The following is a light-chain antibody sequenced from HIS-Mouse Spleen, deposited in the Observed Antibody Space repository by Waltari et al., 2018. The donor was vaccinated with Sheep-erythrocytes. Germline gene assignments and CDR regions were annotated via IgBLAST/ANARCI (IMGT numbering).Light chain of an antibody. CDR2: DVS. J-gene: IGLJ3*02. CDR3: CSYAGSSTPWV. CDR1: SSDFGGHNY. Sequence: QSALTQPRSVSGSPGQSVTISCTGTSSDFGGHNYVSWYQQHPGKAPKLMIYDVSKRPSGVPDRFSGSKSGNTASLTISGLQAEDEADYYCCSYAGSSTPWVFGGGTKLTVL. V-gene: IGLV2-11*01.